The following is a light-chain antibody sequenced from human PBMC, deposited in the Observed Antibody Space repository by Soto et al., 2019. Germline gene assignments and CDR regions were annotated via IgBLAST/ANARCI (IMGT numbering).Light chain of an antibody. J-gene: IGKJ2*01. CDR2: RAS. CDR1: QVITSSY. CDR3: HQYGSSPPYT. V-gene: IGKV3-20*01. Sequence: EIVLTQSPGTLSLSPGERATLSCRASQVITSSYLSWYQQKPGQAPRLLISRASTRAAGVPDRFRGSGSGTDFTLSISRLEPEDFAVYYCHQYGSSPPYTFGQGTKLEIK.